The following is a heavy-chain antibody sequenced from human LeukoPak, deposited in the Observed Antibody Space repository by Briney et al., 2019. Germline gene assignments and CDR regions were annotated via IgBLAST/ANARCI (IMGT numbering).Heavy chain of an antibody. D-gene: IGHD6-13*01. Sequence: ASVKVSCKTSGYSFTSYYIHWVRQAPGQVLEWMGWINPSSGGTEYAQKFQGRVTMTGDTSISTAYMELSRLRSDDTAVYYCARDRGSSWYVDYWGQGTLVTVSS. V-gene: IGHV1-2*02. CDR2: INPSSGGT. J-gene: IGHJ4*02. CDR3: ARDRGSSWYVDY. CDR1: GYSFTSYY.